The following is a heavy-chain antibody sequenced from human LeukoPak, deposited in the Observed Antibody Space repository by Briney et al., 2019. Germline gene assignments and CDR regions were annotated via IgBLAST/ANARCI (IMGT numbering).Heavy chain of an antibody. CDR2: INIDSITA. J-gene: IGHJ4*02. Sequence: SGGSLRLSCAASGFPLSSYSINWVRQAPGKGLEWVSYINIDSITANYADSVKGRFTISRDNAKNSLYLQMNSLRDEDTAVYYCSTAKFDNWGQGTLVTVSS. CDR3: STAKFDN. CDR1: GFPLSSYS. V-gene: IGHV3-48*02.